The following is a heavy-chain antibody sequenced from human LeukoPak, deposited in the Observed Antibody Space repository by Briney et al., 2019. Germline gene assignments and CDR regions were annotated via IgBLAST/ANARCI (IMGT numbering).Heavy chain of an antibody. D-gene: IGHD2-2*01. V-gene: IGHV3-7*01. CDR3: ARDRAAMSYYYYYYMDV. Sequence: PGGSLRLSCVASGFTFSDYAMHWVRQAPGKGLEWVANIKQDGSEKYYVDSVKGRFTISRDNAKNSLYLQMNSLRAEDTAVYYCARDRAAMSYYYYYYMDVWGKGTTVTVSS. CDR1: GFTFSDYA. CDR2: IKQDGSEK. J-gene: IGHJ6*03.